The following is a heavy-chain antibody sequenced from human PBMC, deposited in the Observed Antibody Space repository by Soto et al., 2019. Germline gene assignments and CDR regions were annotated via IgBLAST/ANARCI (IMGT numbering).Heavy chain of an antibody. V-gene: IGHV1-18*01. D-gene: IGHD1-26*01. CDR1: GYTFTSCD. Sequence: ASVKVSCKASGYTFTSCDISWVRQAPGQGLEWMGWISAYNGDTDYAQKFQGRVTMTTDTSTSTAHMELRSLRSDDTAVYYCARETVGAHNWFDPWGQGTLVTVSS. CDR2: ISAYNGDT. J-gene: IGHJ5*02. CDR3: ARETVGAHNWFDP.